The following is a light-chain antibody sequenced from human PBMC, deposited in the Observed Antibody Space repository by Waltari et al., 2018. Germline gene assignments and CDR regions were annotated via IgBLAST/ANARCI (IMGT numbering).Light chain of an antibody. CDR3: LQDVNYPRT. V-gene: IGKV1-6*01. CDR1: QVIKNE. Sequence: AIRMTQSPSSLSASVGDRVTITCLASQVIKNELGWYQHKPGKAPKLLIYGASTLQSGVPSRFSGSGSGTDFTLTISCLQPEDFATYYCLQDVNYPRTFGQGTKVEIK. CDR2: GAS. J-gene: IGKJ1*01.